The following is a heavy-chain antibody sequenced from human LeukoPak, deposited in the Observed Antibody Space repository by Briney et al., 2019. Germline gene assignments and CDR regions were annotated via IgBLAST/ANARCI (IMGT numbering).Heavy chain of an antibody. Sequence: GGSLRLSCAASGFTVSNNYMSWVRQAPGKGLEWVTVIYSGGSTYYADSVKGRFTISRDNSKNTLYLQMNSLRAEDTAVYYCARVVSYGYYFDYWGQGTLVTVSS. V-gene: IGHV3-66*01. D-gene: IGHD5-18*01. CDR1: GFTVSNNY. J-gene: IGHJ4*02. CDR2: IYSGGST. CDR3: ARVVSYGYYFDY.